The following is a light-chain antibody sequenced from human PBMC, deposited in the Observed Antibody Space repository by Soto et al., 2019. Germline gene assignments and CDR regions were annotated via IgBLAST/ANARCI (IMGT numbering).Light chain of an antibody. CDR3: QQYSNWPPIT. CDR2: GAS. CDR1: QSVSSS. Sequence: EIVMTQSPATVSVSPGERATLSCRASQSVSSSLAWYQHKPGRAPRLLIYGASTRATGVPARFSGSGSGTEFTLTISSLQSEDFAIYFCQQYSNWPPITFGQGTRLEIK. J-gene: IGKJ5*01. V-gene: IGKV3-15*01.